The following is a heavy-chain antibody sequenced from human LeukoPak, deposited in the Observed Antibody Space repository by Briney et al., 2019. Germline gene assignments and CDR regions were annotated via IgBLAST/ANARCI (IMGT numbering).Heavy chain of an antibody. CDR2: ISYDGSNK. D-gene: IGHD3-22*01. CDR1: GFTFSSYA. V-gene: IGHV3-30-3*01. CDR3: ARDEMYYYDSSGSPRY. J-gene: IGHJ4*02. Sequence: GGSLRLSCAASGFTFSSYAMHWVRQAPGKGLEWVAVISYDGSNKYYADSVKGRFTISRDNAKNSLYLQMDSLRAEDTAVYYCARDEMYYYDSSGSPRYWGQGTLVTVSS.